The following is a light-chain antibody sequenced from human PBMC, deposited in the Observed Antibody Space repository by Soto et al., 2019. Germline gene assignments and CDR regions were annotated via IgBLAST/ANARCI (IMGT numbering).Light chain of an antibody. Sequence: DIQMTQSPSTLSAAVGDRVTITCRASQSISRWLSWYQQKLGKAPTLLIYQAYSLQSGVPSRFSGSGSGTEFTLTIGRLQPDAFATYYCQQYDKTFGQGTRVEI. CDR1: QSISRW. CDR3: QQYDKT. CDR2: QAY. V-gene: IGKV1-5*03. J-gene: IGKJ1*01.